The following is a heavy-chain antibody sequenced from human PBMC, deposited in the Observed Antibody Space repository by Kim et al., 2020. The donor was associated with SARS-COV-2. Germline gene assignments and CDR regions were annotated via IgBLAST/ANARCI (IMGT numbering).Heavy chain of an antibody. CDR3: ARGGGVTGCDA. CDR2: INHSGST. CDR1: GGSFSGYY. J-gene: IGHJ5*02. Sequence: SETLSLTCAVYGGSFSGYYWSWIRQPPGKGLEWIGEINHSGSTNYNPSLKSRVTISVDTSKNQFSLKLSSVTAADTAVYYCARGGGVTGCDAWGQGTLVTVSS. V-gene: IGHV4-34*01. D-gene: IGHD2-21*02.